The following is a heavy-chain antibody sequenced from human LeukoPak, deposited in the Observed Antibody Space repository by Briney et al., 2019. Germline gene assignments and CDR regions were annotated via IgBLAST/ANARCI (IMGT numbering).Heavy chain of an antibody. CDR2: INPSAGDT. CDR3: ARDSGGNSHWNYYSYYMDV. CDR1: GYTFTSYY. D-gene: IGHD3-10*01. V-gene: IGHV1-46*01. Sequence: ASVKVSCKASGYTFTSYYVHWVRQAPGQGLEWMGKINPSAGDTSYAQKFQGTVTLTRDTSTGTVYMELRSLRSEDTAVYYCARDSGGNSHWNYYSYYMDVWGKGTTVTVSS. J-gene: IGHJ6*03.